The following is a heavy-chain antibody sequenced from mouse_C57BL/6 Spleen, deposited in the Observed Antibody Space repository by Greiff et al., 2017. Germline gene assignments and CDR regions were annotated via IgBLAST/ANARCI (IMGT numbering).Heavy chain of an antibody. CDR1: GYTFTDYY. CDR3: ARRDYYGSTPYYYAMDY. J-gene: IGHJ4*01. D-gene: IGHD1-1*01. CDR2: INPNNGGT. Sequence: EVQLQQSGPELVKPGASVKISCKASGYTFTDYYMNWVKQSHGKSLEWIGDINPNNGGTSYNQKFKGKATLTVDKSSSTAYMELRSLTSEDSAVYSCARRDYYGSTPYYYAMDYWGQGTSVTVSS. V-gene: IGHV1-26*01.